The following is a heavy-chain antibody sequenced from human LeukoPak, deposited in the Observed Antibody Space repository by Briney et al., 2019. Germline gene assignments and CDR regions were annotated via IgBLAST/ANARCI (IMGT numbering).Heavy chain of an antibody. CDR2: IYYSGST. Sequence: SQTLSLTCTVSGGSISSGGYYWSWIRQHPGKGLEWIGYIYYSGSTYYNPSLKSRVTISVDTSKNQFSLKLGSVTAADTAVYYCARGYHDSSGYFDYWGQGTLVTVSS. J-gene: IGHJ4*02. CDR1: GGSISSGGYY. D-gene: IGHD3-22*01. CDR3: ARGYHDSSGYFDY. V-gene: IGHV4-31*03.